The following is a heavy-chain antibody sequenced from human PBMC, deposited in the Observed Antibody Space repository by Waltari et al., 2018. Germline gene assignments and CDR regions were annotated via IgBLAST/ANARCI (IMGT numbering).Heavy chain of an antibody. CDR3: ARDLKRIAAAGEFDY. CDR2: IKQDGSEK. CDR1: GFTFSSYC. J-gene: IGHJ4*02. Sequence: EVQLVESGGGLVQPGGSLRLSCAASGFTFSSYCMSWVRQAPGKGLEWVANIKQDGSEKYYVDSVKGRFTISRDNAKNSLYLQMNSLRAEDTAVYYCARDLKRIAAAGEFDYWGQGTLVTVSS. D-gene: IGHD6-13*01. V-gene: IGHV3-7*03.